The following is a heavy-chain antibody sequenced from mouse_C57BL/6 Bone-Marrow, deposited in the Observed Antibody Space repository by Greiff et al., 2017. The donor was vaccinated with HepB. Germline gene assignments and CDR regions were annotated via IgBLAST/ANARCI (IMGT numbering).Heavy chain of an antibody. Sequence: EVKLVESGGGLVQPGGSMKLSCVASGFTFSNYWMNWVRQSPEKGLEWVAQIRLKSDNYATHYAESVKGRFTISRDDSKSSVYLQMNNLRAEDTGIYYCTAYYGSSYLWYFDVWGTGTTVTVSS. V-gene: IGHV6-3*01. J-gene: IGHJ1*03. CDR2: IRLKSDNYAT. CDR1: GFTFSNYW. D-gene: IGHD1-1*01. CDR3: TAYYGSSYLWYFDV.